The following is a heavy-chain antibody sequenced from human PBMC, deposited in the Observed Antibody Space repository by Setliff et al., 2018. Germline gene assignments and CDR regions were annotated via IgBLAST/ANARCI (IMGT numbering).Heavy chain of an antibody. D-gene: IGHD1-26*01. J-gene: IGHJ3*02. CDR1: GGSFSGYY. CDR3: ARDRDSGSPTPYDAFDI. Sequence: SETLSLTCAVYGGSFSGYYWSWIRQPPGKGLEWIGEINHSGSTNYNPSLKSRVTISVDTSKNQFSLKLSSVTAADTAVYYCARDRDSGSPTPYDAFDIWGQGTTVTVSS. V-gene: IGHV4-34*01. CDR2: INHSGST.